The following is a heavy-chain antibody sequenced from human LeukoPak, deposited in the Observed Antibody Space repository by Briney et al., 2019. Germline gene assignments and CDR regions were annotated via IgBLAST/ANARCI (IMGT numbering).Heavy chain of an antibody. D-gene: IGHD5-24*01. Sequence: ASVKVSCKASGYTVTSYYMHWVRQAPGRGLEWMGIINPSGGSTSYAQKFQGRVTMTKDTSTSTVYMELSSLRAEDTAVYYCARASDPWLQLTWGQGTLVTVSS. J-gene: IGHJ5*02. CDR3: ARASDPWLQLT. CDR1: GYTVTSYY. V-gene: IGHV1-46*01. CDR2: INPSGGST.